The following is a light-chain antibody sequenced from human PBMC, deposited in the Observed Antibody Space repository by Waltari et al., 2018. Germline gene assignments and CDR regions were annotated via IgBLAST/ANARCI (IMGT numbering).Light chain of an antibody. V-gene: IGKV3-11*01. CDR1: QSVSDY. Sequence: EIVLTQSPATLSLSPGERATLSCRASQSVSDYLTWYQQKPGQPPRLLLYDASNRATGIPARFSASGSGTDFTLTISSLEPEDFAVYYCQQRSSWLTFGGGTKVEIK. CDR2: DAS. CDR3: QQRSSWLT. J-gene: IGKJ4*01.